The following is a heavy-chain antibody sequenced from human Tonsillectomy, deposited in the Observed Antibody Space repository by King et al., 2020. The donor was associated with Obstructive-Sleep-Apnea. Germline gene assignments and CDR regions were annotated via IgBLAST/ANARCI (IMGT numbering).Heavy chain of an antibody. J-gene: IGHJ1*01. V-gene: IGHV3-30-3*01. CDR2: ISYDGSNK. Sequence: VQLVESGGGVVQPGRSLRLSCAASGFTFSSYAMHWVRQAPGTGLEWGAVISYDGSNKYYADSVKGRFTISRDNSKNTLYLQMNSLRAEDTAVYYWASSQLLRNPGEYFQHWGQGTLVTVSS. CDR3: ASSQLLRNPGEYFQH. D-gene: IGHD2-2*01. CDR1: GFTFSSYA.